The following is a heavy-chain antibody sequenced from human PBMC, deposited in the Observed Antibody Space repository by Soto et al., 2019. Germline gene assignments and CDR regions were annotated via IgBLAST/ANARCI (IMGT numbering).Heavy chain of an antibody. D-gene: IGHD3-10*01. Sequence: QVQLVESGGGVVQPRRSLRLSCAASGFAFGTYGMHWVRQAPGEGLEWVAVTSYDGSKKYYADSVKGRFTISRDNSNNTVYLQMNSLRLEDTAIYYCAKDRGLADPHYYGLDVWGQGTTVAVSS. V-gene: IGHV3-30*18. CDR1: GFAFGTYG. CDR3: AKDRGLADPHYYGLDV. J-gene: IGHJ6*02. CDR2: TSYDGSKK.